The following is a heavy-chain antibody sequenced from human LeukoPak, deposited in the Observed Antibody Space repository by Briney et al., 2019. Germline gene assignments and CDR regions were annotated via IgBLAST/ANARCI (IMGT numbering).Heavy chain of an antibody. CDR2: IHYSGST. V-gene: IGHV4-59*01. J-gene: IGHJ6*03. CDR3: ARDLSNYYYMDV. Sequence: SETLSLTCTVSGASINSYYWSWIRQPPGKGPEWIGYIHYSGSTNYNPSLKSRITISIDTSKNQFSLKLSSVTAADTAVYYCARDLSNYYYMDVWGKGTMVTVSS. CDR1: GASINSYY.